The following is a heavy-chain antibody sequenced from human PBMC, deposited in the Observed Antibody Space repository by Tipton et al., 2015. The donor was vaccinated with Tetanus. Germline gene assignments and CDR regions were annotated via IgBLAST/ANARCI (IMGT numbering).Heavy chain of an antibody. V-gene: IGHV4-34*01. J-gene: IGHJ4*02. Sequence: GLVKPSETLSLTCNVSGGSITSYYWSWMRQPPGKGLEWIGEVHHSGSTKYNPSLKSRVTILADTSKDQFSLRLSSVTAADTALYYCAKHGDRDTIGHHFDYWTQGTLVTVSS. D-gene: IGHD4-17*01. CDR2: VHHSGST. CDR3: AKHGDRDTIGHHFDY. CDR1: GGSITSYY.